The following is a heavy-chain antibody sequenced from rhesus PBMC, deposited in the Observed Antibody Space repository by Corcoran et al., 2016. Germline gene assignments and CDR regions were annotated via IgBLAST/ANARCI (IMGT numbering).Heavy chain of an antibody. CDR1: GGSVSSSNW. J-gene: IGHJ4*01. Sequence: QVQLQESGPGLVKPSETLSLTCAVSGGSVSSSNWWSWIRQPPGKGLEWIGYISGSSGSTYYNPSLKSRVTISTDTSKNQFSLKLSSVTAAHTAVYYCAYSGSYYYFDYWGQGVLVTVSS. V-gene: IGHV4-65*01. CDR3: AYSGSYYYFDY. D-gene: IGHD3-16*01. CDR2: ISGSSGST.